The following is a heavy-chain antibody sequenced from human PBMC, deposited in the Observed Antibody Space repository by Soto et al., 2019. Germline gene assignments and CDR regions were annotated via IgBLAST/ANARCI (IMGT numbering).Heavy chain of an antibody. CDR2: IIPIFGTA. CDR3: AMTGITMVRGALDYYYMDV. J-gene: IGHJ6*03. V-gene: IGHV1-69*13. D-gene: IGHD3-10*01. CDR1: GGTFSSYA. Sequence: SVKVSCKASGGTFSSYAISWVRQAPGQGLEWMGGIIPIFGTANYAQRFQGRVTITADESTSTAYMELSSLRSEDTAVYYCAMTGITMVRGALDYYYMDVWGKGTTVTVSS.